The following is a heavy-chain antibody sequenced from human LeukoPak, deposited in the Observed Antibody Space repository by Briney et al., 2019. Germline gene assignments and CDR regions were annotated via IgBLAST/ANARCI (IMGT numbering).Heavy chain of an antibody. CDR1: GDSVSSNSAA. V-gene: IGHV6-1*01. J-gene: IGHJ4*02. D-gene: IGHD3-3*01. CDR3: ARGPNFNYDFWSGSRSGYDY. Sequence: SQTLSPTCAISGDSVSSNSAAWNWIRQSPSRGLEWLGRTYYRSKWYNDYAVSVKSRITVNPDTSKNQFPLQLNSVTPEDTAVYYCARGPNFNYDFWSGSRSGYDYWGQGTLVTVSS. CDR2: TYYRSKWYN.